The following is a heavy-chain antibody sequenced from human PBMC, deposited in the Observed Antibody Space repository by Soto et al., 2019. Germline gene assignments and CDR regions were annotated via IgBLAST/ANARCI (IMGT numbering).Heavy chain of an antibody. Sequence: PSETLSLTCAVSGGSISSGGYSWSWIRQPPGKDLEWIGYIYHSGSTNYNPSLKSRVTISVDTSKNQFSLKLTSVTAADTAVYYCARDKITGLFDYWGQGTLVTVSS. V-gene: IGHV4-30-2*01. D-gene: IGHD2-8*02. CDR1: GGSISSGGYS. CDR3: ARDKITGLFDY. CDR2: IYHSGST. J-gene: IGHJ4*02.